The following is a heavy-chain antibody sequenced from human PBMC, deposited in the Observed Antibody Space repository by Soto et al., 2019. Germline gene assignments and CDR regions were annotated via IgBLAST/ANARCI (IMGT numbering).Heavy chain of an antibody. J-gene: IGHJ5*02. CDR3: ASEGGSYRNWFDP. D-gene: IGHD1-26*01. Sequence: SETLSLTCTVSGASISTYYWSWIRQPPGKGLEWIGYIYYSGSTNYNPSLKSRVTISVDTSKNQFSLKLSSVTAADTAVYYCASEGGSYRNWFDPWGQGTLVTVSS. CDR2: IYYSGST. V-gene: IGHV4-59*01. CDR1: GASISTYY.